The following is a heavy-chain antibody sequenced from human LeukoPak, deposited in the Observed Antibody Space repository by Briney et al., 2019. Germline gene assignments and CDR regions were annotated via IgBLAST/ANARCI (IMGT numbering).Heavy chain of an antibody. Sequence: ASVKVSCKASGYTFTSYALNWVRQAPGQGLEWMGWINTNTGNPAYAQGFTGRFVYSLDTSVRTADLQISSLKAEDTAVYYCARDRARSDAFDIWGQGTMVTVSS. CDR1: GYTFTSYA. D-gene: IGHD1-26*01. J-gene: IGHJ3*02. CDR3: ARDRARSDAFDI. CDR2: INTNTGNP. V-gene: IGHV7-4-1*02.